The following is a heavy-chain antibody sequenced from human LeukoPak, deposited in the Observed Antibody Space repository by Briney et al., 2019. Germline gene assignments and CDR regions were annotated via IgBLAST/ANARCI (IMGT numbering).Heavy chain of an antibody. D-gene: IGHD5-18*01. CDR1: GGSINSYY. J-gene: IGHJ4*02. Sequence: SETLSLTCTVSGGSINSYYWSWIRQPPGKGLEWIGYIYYSGSTNYNPSLKSRVTLSVDTSKNQFSLKLSSVTAADTAAYYCARDRRGYSYGYLGYYFDYWGQGTLVTVSS. CDR3: ARDRRGYSYGYLGYYFDY. V-gene: IGHV4-59*01. CDR2: IYYSGST.